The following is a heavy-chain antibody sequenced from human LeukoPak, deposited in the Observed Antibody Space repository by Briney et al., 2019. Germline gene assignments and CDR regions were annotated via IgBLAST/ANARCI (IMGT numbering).Heavy chain of an antibody. CDR1: GYTFTGYY. CDR2: INPNSGGT. J-gene: IGHJ4*02. Sequence: ASVKVSCKASGYTFTGYYMHWVRQAPGQGLEWMGWINPNSGGTKYAQKFQGRVTMTRDTSITTAYMELSRLRSDDTAVYYCPRIYCSGGSCYSFDYWGQGTLVTVSS. CDR3: PRIYCSGGSCYSFDY. V-gene: IGHV1-2*02. D-gene: IGHD2-15*01.